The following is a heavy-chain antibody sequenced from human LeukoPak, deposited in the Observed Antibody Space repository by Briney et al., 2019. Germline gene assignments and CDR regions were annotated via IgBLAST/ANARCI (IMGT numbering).Heavy chain of an antibody. CDR2: IYYSGST. CDR1: GGSISSYY. J-gene: IGHJ4*02. CDR3: ARGRHYYGSGSFDY. D-gene: IGHD3-10*01. Sequence: SETLSLTCTVSGGSISSYYWSWIRQPLGKGLEWIGYIYYSGSTNYNPSLKSRVTISVDTSKNQFSLKLSSVTAADTAVYYCARGRHYYGSGSFDYWGQGTLVTVSS. V-gene: IGHV4-59*01.